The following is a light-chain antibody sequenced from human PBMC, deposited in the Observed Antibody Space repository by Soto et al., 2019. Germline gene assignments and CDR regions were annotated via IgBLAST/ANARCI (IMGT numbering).Light chain of an antibody. Sequence: QSALTQPPSVSGSPGQSVTISCIGTSSDVGSYNRVSWYQQPPGTAPKLMIYEVSNRPSGVPDRFSGSKSGNTASLTISGLQAEDEADYYCSSYTSSSTSLYVFGTGTKVTV. V-gene: IGLV2-18*02. CDR2: EVS. J-gene: IGLJ1*01. CDR3: SSYTSSSTSLYV. CDR1: SSDVGSYNR.